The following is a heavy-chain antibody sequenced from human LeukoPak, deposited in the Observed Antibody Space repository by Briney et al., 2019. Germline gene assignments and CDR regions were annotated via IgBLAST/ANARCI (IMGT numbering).Heavy chain of an antibody. V-gene: IGHV6-1*01. CDR1: GDSVSSNSAA. Sequence: SQTLSLTCAISGDSVSSNSAAWNWIRQSPSRGLEWLGRTYYRSRWYNDYVVSVRSRITINPDTAKNQFSLHLNSVTPEDTAVYYCAREDATGYYSAFDYWGQGTPVTVSS. J-gene: IGHJ4*02. D-gene: IGHD3-22*01. CDR3: AREDATGYYSAFDY. CDR2: TYYRSRWYN.